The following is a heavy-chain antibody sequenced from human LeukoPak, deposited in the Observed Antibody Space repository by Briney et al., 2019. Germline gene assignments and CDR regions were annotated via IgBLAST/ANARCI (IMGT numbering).Heavy chain of an antibody. Sequence: SETLSLTCTVSGDSISSYYWSWIRQSPGKGLEWIGYMYYSGSTNYNPSLKSRVTTSVDTSKSHFSLKLTSVTAADTAVYYCARHSGEYCYYYGMDVWGQGTTVTVSS. CDR1: GDSISSYY. J-gene: IGHJ6*02. V-gene: IGHV4-59*08. D-gene: IGHD1-26*01. CDR3: ARHSGEYCYYYGMDV. CDR2: MYYSGST.